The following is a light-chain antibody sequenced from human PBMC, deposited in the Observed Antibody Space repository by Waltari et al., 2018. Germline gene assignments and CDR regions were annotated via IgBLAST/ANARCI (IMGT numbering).Light chain of an antibody. CDR3: QQSRQWPRRT. J-gene: IGKJ2*01. V-gene: IGKV3D-15*01. CDR1: DSVGTD. CDR2: YAN. Sequence: EIVMTQSPVTMSVSPGEGVTLPCTASDSVGTDVAWYRHKPGQPPRLLIYYANARPTGVPARISGSGSGTDFTLTISSLEPEDFAFYYCQQSRQWPRRTFGQGTKLEI.